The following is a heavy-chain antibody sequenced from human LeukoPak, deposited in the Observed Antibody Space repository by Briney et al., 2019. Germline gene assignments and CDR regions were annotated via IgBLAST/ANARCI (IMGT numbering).Heavy chain of an antibody. D-gene: IGHD4-17*01. J-gene: IGHJ4*02. CDR1: GFTFSDYY. Sequence: GGSLRLSCAASGFTFSDYYMSWIRQAPGKGLGWVSYISSSGSTIYYADSVKGRFTISRDNAKNSLYLQMNSLRAEDTAVYYCARDRLRSRYFDYWGQGTLVTVSS. CDR3: ARDRLRSRYFDY. CDR2: ISSSGSTI. V-gene: IGHV3-11*01.